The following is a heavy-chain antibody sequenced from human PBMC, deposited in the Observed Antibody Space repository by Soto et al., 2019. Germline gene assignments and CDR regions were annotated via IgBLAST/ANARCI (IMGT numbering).Heavy chain of an antibody. J-gene: IGHJ4*02. V-gene: IGHV3-23*01. CDR1: GFTFSSYA. CDR3: ANGCGGTCYSRIHY. Sequence: EVQLLESGGCLVQSGGSLRLSCAASGFTFSSYAMSWVRQAPGKGLEWVSGISDSGGSTYYADSVKGRFTISRDNSKNTLYLQMNSLRAEDTAVYYCANGCGGTCYSRIHYWGQGTLVTVSS. D-gene: IGHD2-15*01. CDR2: ISDSGGST.